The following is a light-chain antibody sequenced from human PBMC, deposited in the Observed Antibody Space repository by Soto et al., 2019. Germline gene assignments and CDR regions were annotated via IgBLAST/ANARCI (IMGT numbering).Light chain of an antibody. CDR1: QTVSSSY. V-gene: IGKV3-20*01. Sequence: EIVLTQPPGTLSLSPGDRATLSCRASQTVSSSYLGWYQQKPGQAPRLLIYGASNRATGIPDRFSGSGSGTDFTLTISRLEPEDFAVYYCQQYGSSPPLTFGGGTKVDIK. CDR3: QQYGSSPPLT. J-gene: IGKJ4*01. CDR2: GAS.